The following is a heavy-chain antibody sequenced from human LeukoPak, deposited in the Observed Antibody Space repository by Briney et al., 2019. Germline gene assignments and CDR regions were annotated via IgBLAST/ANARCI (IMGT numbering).Heavy chain of an antibody. Sequence: SGTLSLTCAVSGGSISSSNWWSWVRQPPGKGLEWIGEIYHSGSTNYNPSLKSRVTISVDKSKNQFSLKLSSVAAADTAVYYCARDVGYCSSTSCYTSYYSDYWGQGTLVTVSS. D-gene: IGHD2-2*02. CDR1: GGSISSSNW. CDR3: ARDVGYCSSTSCYTSYYSDY. J-gene: IGHJ4*02. CDR2: IYHSGST. V-gene: IGHV4-4*02.